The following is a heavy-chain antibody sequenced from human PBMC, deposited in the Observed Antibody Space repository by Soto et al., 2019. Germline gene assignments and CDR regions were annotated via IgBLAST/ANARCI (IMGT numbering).Heavy chain of an antibody. V-gene: IGHV3-23*04. J-gene: IGHJ3*01. CDR2: VDGSGFTS. CDR3: AKALGLYCGGDCFDAFDV. D-gene: IGHD2-21*02. Sequence: VQLVESGGGVVQPGRSLRLSCAASGFTFRSYAMHWVRQAPGKGLEWVSGVDGSGFTSYHADSVKGRFTISRDNSKNTLYLQMNSLRAEDTAVYYCAKALGLYCGGDCFDAFDVWGQGAMVSVSS. CDR1: GFTFRSYA.